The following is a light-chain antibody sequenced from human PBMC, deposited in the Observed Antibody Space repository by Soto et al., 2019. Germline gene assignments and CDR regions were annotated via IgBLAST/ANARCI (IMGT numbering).Light chain of an antibody. CDR1: QGISTS. J-gene: IGKJ4*01. CDR3: QQVNSFPLT. Sequence: DIQLTQSPSFLSASVGDRVTITCRASQGISTSLAWYQQKPGKAPKLLIYSASTLQTGVPSRFSGSGSGTEFTLTINSLQPEDFAVYSCQQVNSFPLTFGGGTKVDIK. V-gene: IGKV1-9*01. CDR2: SAS.